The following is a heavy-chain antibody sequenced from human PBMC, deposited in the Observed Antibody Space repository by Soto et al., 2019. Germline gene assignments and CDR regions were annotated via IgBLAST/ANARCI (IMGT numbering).Heavy chain of an antibody. CDR3: ARGGATVTAFGY. Sequence: QVQLVQSGAEVKKPGSSVKVSCKASGGTFSSYTISWVRQAPGQGLEWMGRIIPILGIANYAQKFQGRVTITADKSTSTAYMELSSLRSEDTDVYYCARGGATVTAFGYWGQGTLVTVSS. D-gene: IGHD4-17*01. CDR2: IIPILGIA. CDR1: GGTFSSYT. V-gene: IGHV1-69*02. J-gene: IGHJ4*02.